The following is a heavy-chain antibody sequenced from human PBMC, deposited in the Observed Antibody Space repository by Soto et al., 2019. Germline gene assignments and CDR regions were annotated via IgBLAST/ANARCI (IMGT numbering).Heavy chain of an antibody. D-gene: IGHD4-4*01. V-gene: IGHV4-39*01. Sequence: PSETLSLTRTVSCGSVTNSSYYWGWIRQSPGKGLEWIGSVYYRGRSYSKSSVKSRVTISVDTSKNQFSLNLNSVTDSDTAVYFCVSKRTTVITQAYFAYCGPGALVTVSS. CDR3: VSKRTTVITQAYFAY. CDR1: CGSVTNSSYY. CDR2: VYYRGRS. J-gene: IGHJ4*02.